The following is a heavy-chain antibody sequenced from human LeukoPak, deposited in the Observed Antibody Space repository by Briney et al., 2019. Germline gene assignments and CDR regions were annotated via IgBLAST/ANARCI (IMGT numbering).Heavy chain of an antibody. V-gene: IGHV1-18*01. CDR3: ARDGYEWDNYYGMDV. CDR2: ISAYNGNT. J-gene: IGHJ6*02. D-gene: IGHD2-2*03. Sequence: ASVKVSCKASGYTFTSYGISWVRQAPGQGLEWMGWISAYNGNTNYAQKLQGRVTTTTDTSTSTAYMELRCLRSDDTAVYYCARDGYEWDNYYGMDVWGQGTTVTVSS. CDR1: GYTFTSYG.